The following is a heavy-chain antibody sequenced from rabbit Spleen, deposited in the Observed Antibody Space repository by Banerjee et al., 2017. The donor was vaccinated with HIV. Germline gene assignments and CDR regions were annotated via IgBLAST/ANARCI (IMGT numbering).Heavy chain of an antibody. J-gene: IGHJ6*01. Sequence: QERLVESGGGLVKPEGSLTLTCKASGLDFSGDSYDSYMCWVRQAPGKGLEWIACIDIGSSGFTYCASWAKGRFTISKTSSTTVTLQMTSLTAADTATYFCARDSGSSFSSCGMDLWGQGTLVTVS. CDR1: GLDFSGDSY. V-gene: IGHV1S45*01. CDR2: IDIGSSGFT. CDR3: ARDSGSSFSSCGMDL. D-gene: IGHD8-1*01.